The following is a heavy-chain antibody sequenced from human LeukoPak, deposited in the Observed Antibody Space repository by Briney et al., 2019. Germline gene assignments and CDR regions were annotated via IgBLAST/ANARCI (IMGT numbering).Heavy chain of an antibody. D-gene: IGHD3-3*01. CDR2: ISSSSSYI. CDR1: GFTFSSYS. Sequence: GGSLRLSCAASGFTFSSYSMNWVRQAPGKGLEWVSSISSSSSYIYYADSVKGRFTISRDNSKNTLYLQMNSLRAEDTAVYYCARDPGDYYDFWSGYFDYWGQGTLVTVSS. V-gene: IGHV3-21*01. CDR3: ARDPGDYYDFWSGYFDY. J-gene: IGHJ4*02.